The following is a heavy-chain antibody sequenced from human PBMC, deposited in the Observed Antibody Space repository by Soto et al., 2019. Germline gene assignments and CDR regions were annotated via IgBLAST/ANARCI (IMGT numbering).Heavy chain of an antibody. CDR3: ASRGQGSGLVTYFAY. CDR1: GGSIRDHG. Sequence: TLRVPWTVAGGSIRDHGCRWIRQPQGKGLERAGHIFYTGSTNYNPSLESRVTMLVDRSKNLFSLKLSSVTAADTAVYFCASRGQGSGLVTYFAYWGHRTLDTVTS. V-gene: IGHV4-59*11. D-gene: IGHD6-19*01. J-gene: IGHJ4*01. CDR2: IFYTGST.